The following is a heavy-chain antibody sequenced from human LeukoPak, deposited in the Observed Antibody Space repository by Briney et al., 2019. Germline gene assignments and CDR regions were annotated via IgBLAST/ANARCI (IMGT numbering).Heavy chain of an antibody. V-gene: IGHV4-30-4*08. J-gene: IGHJ3*02. CDR1: GGSISSGDYY. CDR3: ARALTLGDDAFDI. Sequence: SATLSLTSTVSGGSISSGDYYWSWIRQPPGKGLEWIGYIYYSGSTYYNPSLKSRVTISVDTSKNQFSLKLSSVTAADTAVYYCARALTLGDDAFDIWGQGTMVTVSS. CDR2: IYYSGST. D-gene: IGHD3-10*01.